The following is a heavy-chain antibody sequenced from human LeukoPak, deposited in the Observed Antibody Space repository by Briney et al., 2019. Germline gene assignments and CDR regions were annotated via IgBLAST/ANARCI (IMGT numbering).Heavy chain of an antibody. CDR3: ARVNTQGVPSP. CDR2: IYYRGTT. Sequence: SETLSLTCTVSGGSISSSDYYWGWIRQPPGKGPEWIASIYYRGTTHYNPSHQSRVTMSVDTSKNQFSLKLSSVTAADTAVYYCARVNTQGVPSPWGQGILVTVSS. CDR1: GGSISSSDYY. D-gene: IGHD2-15*01. J-gene: IGHJ5*02. V-gene: IGHV4-39*01.